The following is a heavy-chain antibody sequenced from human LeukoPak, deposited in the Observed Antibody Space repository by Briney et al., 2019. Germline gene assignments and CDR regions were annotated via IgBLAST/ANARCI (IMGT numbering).Heavy chain of an antibody. D-gene: IGHD4-17*01. Sequence: SETLSLTCTVSGGSISSSSYYWGWIRQPPGKGLEWIGSIYYSGSTYYNPSLKSRVTISVDTSKNQFSLKLSSVTAADTAVYYCARGSQDGDYRRYWNYYYYYYMDVWGKGTTVTISS. CDR1: GGSISSSSYY. J-gene: IGHJ6*03. CDR3: ARGSQDGDYRRYWNYYYYYYMDV. CDR2: IYYSGST. V-gene: IGHV4-39*07.